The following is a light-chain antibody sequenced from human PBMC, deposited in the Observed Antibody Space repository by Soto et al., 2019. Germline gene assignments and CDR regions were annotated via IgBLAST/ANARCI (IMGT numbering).Light chain of an antibody. CDR3: QKYNGAPWT. CDR1: QGISNY. CDR2: AAS. V-gene: IGKV1-27*01. J-gene: IGKJ1*01. Sequence: DIQMTQSPSSLSASVGDRVTITCRASQGISNYLAWYQHIPGKVPKLLIYAASTLQPGVPSRFSGSGSGTDFTLTISSLQPEDVATYYCQKYNGAPWTFGPGTKVDIK.